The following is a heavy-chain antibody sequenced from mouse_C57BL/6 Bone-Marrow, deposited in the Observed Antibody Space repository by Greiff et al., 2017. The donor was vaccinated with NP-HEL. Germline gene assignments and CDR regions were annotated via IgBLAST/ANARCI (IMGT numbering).Heavy chain of an antibody. D-gene: IGHD2-3*01. Sequence: EVQLVESGGGLVQSGRSLRLSCATSGFTFSDFYMEWVRQAPGKGLEWIAASRNKANDYTTEYSASVKGRFIVSRDTSQSILYLQMNALRAEDTAIYYCARDFDGSLFAYWGQGTLVTVSA. V-gene: IGHV7-1*01. J-gene: IGHJ3*01. CDR2: SRNKANDYTT. CDR1: GFTFSDFY. CDR3: ARDFDGSLFAY.